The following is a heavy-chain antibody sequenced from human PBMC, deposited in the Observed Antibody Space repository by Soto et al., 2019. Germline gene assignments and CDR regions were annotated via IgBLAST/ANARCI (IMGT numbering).Heavy chain of an antibody. CDR3: ARLVDIVPIHPRRAFDI. CDR1: GGSISSYY. J-gene: IGHJ3*02. D-gene: IGHD5-12*01. V-gene: IGHV4-59*01. Sequence: PSETLSLTCTVSGGSISSYYWSWIRQPPGKGLEWIGYIYYSGSTNYNPSLESRVTISVDTSKNQFSLKLSSVTAADTAVYYCARLVDIVPIHPRRAFDIWGQGTMVTVSS. CDR2: IYYSGST.